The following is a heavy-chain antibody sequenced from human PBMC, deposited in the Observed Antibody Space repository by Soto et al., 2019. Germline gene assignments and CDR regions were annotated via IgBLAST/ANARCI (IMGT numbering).Heavy chain of an antibody. CDR3: ARELMTTVTFFDY. Sequence: PGGSLRLSCVASGFTFSDHYMDWLRQAPGKGLEWVGRTRNKANSYTTEYAASVKGRFTISRDDSKNSLSLQMNSLKTEDTAVYYCARELMTTVTFFDYWGQGTLVTVSS. CDR2: TRNKANSYTT. J-gene: IGHJ4*02. CDR1: GFTFSDHY. V-gene: IGHV3-72*01. D-gene: IGHD4-17*01.